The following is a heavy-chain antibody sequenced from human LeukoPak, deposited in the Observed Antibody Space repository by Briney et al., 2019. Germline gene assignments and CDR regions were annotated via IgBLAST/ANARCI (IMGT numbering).Heavy chain of an antibody. V-gene: IGHV4-39*01. Sequence: PSESLSLTCTVSGGSISSISYYWGWIRQPPGKGLERIATLYYSGITYYNPSLKSRVAISADTSKNQFSLKLNSVTAADTAVYYCARRTAAETIDYWGQGTLVTVSS. J-gene: IGHJ4*02. CDR3: ARRTAAETIDY. CDR1: GGSISSISYY. D-gene: IGHD6-13*01. CDR2: LYYSGIT.